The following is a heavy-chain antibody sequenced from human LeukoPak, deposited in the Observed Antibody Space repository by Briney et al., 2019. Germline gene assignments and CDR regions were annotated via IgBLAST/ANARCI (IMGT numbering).Heavy chain of an antibody. Sequence: PSGTLRLTCTASGFTFSGCAMHWVRHAPGKGLEWAAVMSYDGSRKSYVGPVQGRFTVSRHNSQTTLYLQMNSLRAEDTAVYYCAKDIYYDSSGYRGYFDYWGQGTLVSVSS. D-gene: IGHD3-22*01. CDR1: GFTFSGCA. CDR2: MSYDGSRK. J-gene: IGHJ4*02. CDR3: AKDIYYDSSGYRGYFDY. V-gene: IGHV3-30*18.